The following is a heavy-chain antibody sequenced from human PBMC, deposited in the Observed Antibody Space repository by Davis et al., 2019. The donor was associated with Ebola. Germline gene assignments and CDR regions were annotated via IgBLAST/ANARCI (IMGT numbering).Heavy chain of an antibody. CDR3: AREGYRTDAFDI. J-gene: IGHJ3*02. D-gene: IGHD5-18*01. V-gene: IGHV1-46*01. CDR2: INPSGGST. Sequence: ASVKVSCKASGYTFTNYYMHWVRQAPGQGLEWMGIINPSGGSTSYAQKFQGRVTMTTETSTSTAYMELRGLRSDDTAVYYCAREGYRTDAFDIWGQGTMVTVSS. CDR1: GYTFTNYY.